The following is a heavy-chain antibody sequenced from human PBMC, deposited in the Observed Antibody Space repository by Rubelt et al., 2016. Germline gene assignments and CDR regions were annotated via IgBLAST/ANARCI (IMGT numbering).Heavy chain of an antibody. CDR2: IYYSGST. J-gene: IGHJ4*02. V-gene: IGHV4-59*12. CDR1: GGSISSYY. D-gene: IGHD6-19*01. Sequence: QVQLQESGPGLVKPSETLSLTCTVSGGSISSYYWSWIRQPPGKGLEWIGSIYYSGSTYYNPSLKIRVTISVDTSKNQFSLKLSSVTAADTAVYYCARRGYSSGWAFDYWGQGTLVTVSS. CDR3: ARRGYSSGWAFDY.